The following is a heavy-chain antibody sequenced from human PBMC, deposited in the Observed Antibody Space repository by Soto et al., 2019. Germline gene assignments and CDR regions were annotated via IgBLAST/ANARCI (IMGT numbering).Heavy chain of an antibody. CDR1: GGSFSGYY. J-gene: IGHJ6*03. CDR2: INHSGST. V-gene: IGHV4-34*01. CDR3: ASSVGYCSSTSCYVEGLFYYYMDV. D-gene: IGHD2-2*01. Sequence: SETLSLTCAVYGGSFSGYYWSWIRQPPGKGLEWIGEINHSGSTNYNPSLKSRVTISVDTSKNQFSLKLSSVTAADTAVYYCASSVGYCSSTSCYVEGLFYYYMDVWGKGTTVTVSS.